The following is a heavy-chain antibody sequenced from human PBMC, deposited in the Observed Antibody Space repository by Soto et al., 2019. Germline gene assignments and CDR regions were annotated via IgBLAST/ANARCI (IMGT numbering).Heavy chain of an antibody. CDR3: ARYSYSSGPQDS. Sequence: QSGGSLRLSCAASGFSFSSHWMSWVRQAPGKGLEWVANIKQDGNDKRYVDSVKGRFTISRDNAKSSLYLQMNSLRAEDTAVYYCARYSYSSGPQDSWGQGTLVTVSS. CDR2: IKQDGNDK. D-gene: IGHD6-19*01. J-gene: IGHJ4*02. V-gene: IGHV3-7*03. CDR1: GFSFSSHW.